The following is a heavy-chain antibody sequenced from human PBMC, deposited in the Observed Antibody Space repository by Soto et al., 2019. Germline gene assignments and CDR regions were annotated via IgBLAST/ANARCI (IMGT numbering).Heavy chain of an antibody. CDR3: ARSPMVRGVTVWFGENWFYP. CDR2: INAGNGNT. Sequence: ASVKVSCKASGYTFTSYAMHWVRQAPGQRLEWMGWINAGNGNTKYSQKFQGRVTITRDTSASTAYMELSSLRSEDTAVYYCARSPMVRGVTVWFGENWFYPWGQGTLVTVSS. J-gene: IGHJ5*02. CDR1: GYTFTSYA. D-gene: IGHD3-10*01. V-gene: IGHV1-3*01.